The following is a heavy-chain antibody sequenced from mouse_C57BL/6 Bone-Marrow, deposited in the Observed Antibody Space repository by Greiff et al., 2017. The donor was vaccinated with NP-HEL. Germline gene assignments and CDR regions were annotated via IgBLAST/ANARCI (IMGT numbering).Heavy chain of an antibody. Sequence: EVHRVESGGGLVQPGESLKLSCESNEYEFPSHDMSWVRKTPEKRLELVAAINSDGGSTYYPDTMERRFIISRDNTKKTLYLQMSSLRSEDTALYYCARSNYVNSSKAMDYWGQGTSVTVSS. V-gene: IGHV5-2*01. D-gene: IGHD2-5*01. CDR1: EYEFPSHD. CDR2: INSDGGST. J-gene: IGHJ4*01. CDR3: ARSNYVNSSKAMDY.